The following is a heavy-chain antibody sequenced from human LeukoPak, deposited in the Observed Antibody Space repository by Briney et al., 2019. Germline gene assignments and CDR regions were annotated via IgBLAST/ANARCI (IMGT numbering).Heavy chain of an antibody. V-gene: IGHV4-30-4*01. CDR2: IYYSGST. D-gene: IGHD5-24*01. J-gene: IGHJ4*02. Sequence: SETLSLTCTVSGGSISSGDHYWSWIRQPPGKGLEWIGYIYYSGSTYYNPSLKSRVTISVDTSKNQFSLKLSSVTAADTAVYYCARHGVATIGSAYFDYWGQGTLVTVSS. CDR3: ARHGVATIGSAYFDY. CDR1: GGSISSGDHY.